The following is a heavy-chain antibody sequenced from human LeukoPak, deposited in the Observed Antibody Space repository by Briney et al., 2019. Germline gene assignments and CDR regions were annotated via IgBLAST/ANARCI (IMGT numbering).Heavy chain of an antibody. Sequence: GGSLRLSCAASGFTFSSHSMNWVRQAPGKGLEWVSSTSSSSKYIYDTDSVKGRFTVSRDNAKNSLYLQMNSLRTEDTAVYYCARDYLYCGGDCFVDAWGQGTLVTVSS. CDR3: ARDYLYCGGDCFVDA. CDR2: TSSSSKYI. V-gene: IGHV3-21*01. CDR1: GFTFSSHS. D-gene: IGHD2-21*02. J-gene: IGHJ5*02.